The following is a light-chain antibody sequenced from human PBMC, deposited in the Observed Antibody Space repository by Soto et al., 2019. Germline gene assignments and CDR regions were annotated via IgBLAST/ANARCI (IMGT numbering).Light chain of an antibody. CDR3: QQYNNWPRT. Sequence: EVVMMQSPASLSVSPGERATLSCRASQSVNTNLAWYQHIPGQAPRLLIYGSSTRATGIPARFSGSGSGAEFTLTISSLQSEDFAVYYCQQYNNWPRTLGQGTKVEIK. V-gene: IGKV3-15*01. CDR2: GSS. CDR1: QSVNTN. J-gene: IGKJ2*01.